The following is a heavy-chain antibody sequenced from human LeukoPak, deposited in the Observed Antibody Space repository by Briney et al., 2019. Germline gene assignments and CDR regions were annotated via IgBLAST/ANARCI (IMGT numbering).Heavy chain of an antibody. CDR3: ARVAPPYSYGYEY. J-gene: IGHJ4*02. Sequence: KVSCXXSGGTFSSYAISWVRQAPGQGLEWMGGTIPIFGTANYAQKFQGRVTITADESTSTAYMELSSLRSEDTAVYYCARVAPPYSYGYEYWGQGTLVTVSS. D-gene: IGHD5-18*01. CDR2: TIPIFGTA. V-gene: IGHV1-69*01. CDR1: GGTFSSYA.